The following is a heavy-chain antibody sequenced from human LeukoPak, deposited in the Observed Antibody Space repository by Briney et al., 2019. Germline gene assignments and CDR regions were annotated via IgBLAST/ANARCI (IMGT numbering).Heavy chain of an antibody. CDR1: GFTVSSNY. Sequence: GGSLRLSCAASGFTVSSNYMSWVRQAPGKGLEWVSVIYSGGSTYYADSVKGRFTISRDNSKNTLYLQMNSLRAEDTAAYYCASGSVRFLEWLPDYWGQGTLVTVSS. CDR2: IYSGGST. D-gene: IGHD3-3*01. CDR3: ASGSVRFLEWLPDY. V-gene: IGHV3-66*02. J-gene: IGHJ4*02.